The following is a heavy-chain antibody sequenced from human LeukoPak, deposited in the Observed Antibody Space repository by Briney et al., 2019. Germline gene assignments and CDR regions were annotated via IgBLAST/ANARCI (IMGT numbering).Heavy chain of an antibody. V-gene: IGHV4-4*09. CDR1: GGSMTNYY. Sequence: SETLSLTCTVSGGSMTNYYWNWIRQPPGKGLEWIGYISASGTTNYNPSLMSRVTISVDTSKNQFSLKLSSVTAADTAVYYCATSRFYWGQGTLVIVSS. CDR2: ISASGTT. CDR3: ATSRFY. J-gene: IGHJ4*02.